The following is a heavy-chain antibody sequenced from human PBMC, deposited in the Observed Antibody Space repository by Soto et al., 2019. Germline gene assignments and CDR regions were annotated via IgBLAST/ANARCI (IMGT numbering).Heavy chain of an antibody. CDR2: IIPVFGTP. CDR1: GGTFSSYT. D-gene: IGHD6-25*01. CDR3: ARGRIAAAGTGYYYSAIDV. J-gene: IGHJ6*02. V-gene: IGHV1-69*01. Sequence: QVQLVQSGAEVKKPGSSVKVSCKASGGTFSSYTISWVRQAPGQGLEWMGGIIPVFGTPNYAQKFQGRVTITADESTSTAYMELTSLRSEVTAVFYCARGRIAAAGTGYYYSAIDVWGQGTTVTVSS.